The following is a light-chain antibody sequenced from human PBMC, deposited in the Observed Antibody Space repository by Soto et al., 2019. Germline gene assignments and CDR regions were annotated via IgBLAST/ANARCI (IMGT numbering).Light chain of an antibody. Sequence: DIQMTQSPSSVSASLGDRVTITCRASQTISNYLNWYQQKPGKAPKLLISAASTLQSGVPYRFRGGGSGTDFTLAISSQQPEDVATYYCQQSFSVPPTFGGGTKVAIK. J-gene: IGKJ4*02. CDR2: AAS. CDR1: QTISNY. CDR3: QQSFSVPPT. V-gene: IGKV1-39*01.